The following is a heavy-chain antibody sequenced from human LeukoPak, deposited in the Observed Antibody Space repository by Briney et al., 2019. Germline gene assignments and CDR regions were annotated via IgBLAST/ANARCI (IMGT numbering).Heavy chain of an antibody. CDR1: GGSISSSSYY. CDR2: IYYRGST. Sequence: SETLSLTCTVSGGSISSSSYYWGWIRQPPGKGLEWIGSIYYRGSTYYNPSLKSRFTISVDTSKNQFSLKLSSVTAADTAVYYCARLLTSNWLDPWGQGTLVTVSS. D-gene: IGHD2/OR15-2a*01. CDR3: ARLLTSNWLDP. V-gene: IGHV4-39*07. J-gene: IGHJ5*02.